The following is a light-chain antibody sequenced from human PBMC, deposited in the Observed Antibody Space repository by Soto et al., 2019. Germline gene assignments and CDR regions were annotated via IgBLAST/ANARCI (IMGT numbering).Light chain of an antibody. Sequence: EIVMTQSPATLSVSPGERATLSCRASQSVSSNLAWYQQKPGQAPRLLIYGASTRATGIPARFSGSGSGTEFTLIISSLQSEDFAVYYCQQYNNWPLTFSGGTKVEIK. CDR2: GAS. J-gene: IGKJ4*01. V-gene: IGKV3-15*01. CDR3: QQYNNWPLT. CDR1: QSVSSN.